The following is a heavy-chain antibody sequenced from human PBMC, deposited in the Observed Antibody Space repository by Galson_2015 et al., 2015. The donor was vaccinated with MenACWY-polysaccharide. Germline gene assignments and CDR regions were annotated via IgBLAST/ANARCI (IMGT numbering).Heavy chain of an antibody. CDR3: VRDVDGIAAAGTKGWFDP. J-gene: IGHJ5*02. D-gene: IGHD6-25*01. CDR2: IWYDGSNK. CDR1: GFTFSHYG. V-gene: IGHV3-33*01. Sequence: SLRLSCAASGFTFSHYGMHWVRQAPGKGLEWVAVIWYDGSNKYYADSVNGRFTISRDNSKNTLYLQMNSLRAEDTAMYYCVRDVDGIAAAGTKGWFDPWGQGILVTVSS.